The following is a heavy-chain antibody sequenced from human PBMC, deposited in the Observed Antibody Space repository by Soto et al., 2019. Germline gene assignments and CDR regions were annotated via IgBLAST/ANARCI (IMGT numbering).Heavy chain of an antibody. J-gene: IGHJ4*02. D-gene: IGHD1-26*01. V-gene: IGHV3-21*01. CDR2: INGRGNYI. CDR1: GFTFSTYT. Sequence: LRLSCASSGFTFSTYTMNWVRQAPGKGLEWVSSINGRGNYIYYAESVKGRLTISRDNAKNSLYLQMDRLRAEDTALYYCVREDGKVGTNSAFDYWGLGVLVTVSS. CDR3: VREDGKVGTNSAFDY.